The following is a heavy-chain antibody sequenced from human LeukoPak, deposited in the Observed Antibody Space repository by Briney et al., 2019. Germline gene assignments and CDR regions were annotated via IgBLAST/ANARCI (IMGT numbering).Heavy chain of an antibody. D-gene: IGHD6-6*01. CDR2: ISYSGTT. CDR1: GFTVSSNY. Sequence: PGGSLRLSCAASGFTVSSNYMTWVRQPPGKGLEWIGIISYSGTTYCNPSLKSRITISVDTSKNQFFLNLNSVTAADTAVYYCATYSGSSGWFDPWGQGTLVTVSS. CDR3: ATYSGSSGWFDP. J-gene: IGHJ5*02. V-gene: IGHV4-59*04.